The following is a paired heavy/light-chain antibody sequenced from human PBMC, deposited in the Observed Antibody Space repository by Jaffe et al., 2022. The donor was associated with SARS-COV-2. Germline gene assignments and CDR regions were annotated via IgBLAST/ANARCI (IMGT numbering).Light chain of an antibody. CDR1: QSISSY. CDR2: AAS. CDR3: QQSYSTPLST. Sequence: DIQMTQSPSSLSASVGDRVTITCRASQSISSYLNWYQQKPGKAPKLLIYAASSLQSGVPSRFSGSGSGTDFTLTISSLQPEDFATYYCQQSYSTPLSTFGGGTKVEIK. J-gene: IGKJ4*01. V-gene: IGKV1-39*01.
Heavy chain of an antibody. V-gene: IGHV4-30-4*01. Sequence: QVQLQESGPGLVKPSQTLSLTCTVSGGSISSGDYYWSWIRQPPGKGLEWIGYIYYSGSTYYNPSLKSRVTISVDTSKNQFSLKLSSVTAADTAVYYCARDGEYWFDPWGQGTLVTVSS. CDR1: GGSISSGDYY. CDR2: IYYSGST. J-gene: IGHJ5*02. CDR3: ARDGEYWFDP.